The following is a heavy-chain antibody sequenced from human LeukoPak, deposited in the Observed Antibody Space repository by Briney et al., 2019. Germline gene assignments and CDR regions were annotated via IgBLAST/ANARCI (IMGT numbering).Heavy chain of an antibody. J-gene: IGHJ6*03. Sequence: ASVKVSCKASGYTFTSYGISWVRQAPGQGLEWMGWISAYNGNTHYAQKLQGRVTMTTDTSTSTVYMELRSLRSDDTAVYYCARGSMVRGLIQYYYMDVWGKGTTVTISS. D-gene: IGHD3-10*01. CDR1: GYTFTSYG. CDR3: ARGSMVRGLIQYYYMDV. V-gene: IGHV1-18*01. CDR2: ISAYNGNT.